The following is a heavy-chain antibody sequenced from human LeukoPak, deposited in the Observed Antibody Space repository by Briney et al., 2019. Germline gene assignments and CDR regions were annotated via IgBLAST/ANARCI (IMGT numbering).Heavy chain of an antibody. Sequence: SETLSLTCTVSGGSISSYYWSWIRQSPGKGLEWIGYMHYSGSTNCNPSLKSRVTISVDTSKNQFSLKLSSVTAADTAVYYCARPRPPTEVTPDWYFDLWGRGTLVTVSS. CDR3: ARPRPPTEVTPDWYFDL. V-gene: IGHV4-59*08. CDR1: GGSISSYY. J-gene: IGHJ2*01. CDR2: MHYSGST. D-gene: IGHD4-23*01.